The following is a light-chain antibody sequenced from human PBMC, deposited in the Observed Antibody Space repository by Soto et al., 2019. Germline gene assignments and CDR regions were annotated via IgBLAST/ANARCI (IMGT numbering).Light chain of an antibody. CDR2: AAS. CDR1: QSVSSN. Sequence: EIVVTQSPATLSVSPGERATLSCRASQSVSSNLAWYQQKPGQAPRLLIYAASTRATGIPARFSGSGSGTEFTLTISSLQSEDFAVYFCQPYNNGPSWTFGQGTRVESK. CDR3: QPYNNGPSWT. J-gene: IGKJ1*01. V-gene: IGKV3-15*01.